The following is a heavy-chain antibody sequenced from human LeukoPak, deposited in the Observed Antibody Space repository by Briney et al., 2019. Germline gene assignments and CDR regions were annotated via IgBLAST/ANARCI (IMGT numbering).Heavy chain of an antibody. CDR2: IYYTGST. V-gene: IGHV4-39*01. D-gene: IGHD3-9*01. CDR1: GGSGDSVSSSTYY. J-gene: IGHJ4*02. Sequence: SETLSLTCTVSGGSGDSVSSSTYYWGWIRQPPGKGLEWIGNIYYTGSTYYNPSLKSRVTMSVDTSKNQFSLKVSSVTAADTAVYYCARLSKGRYFDYIFDYWGQGTTVTVSS. CDR3: ARLSKGRYFDYIFDY.